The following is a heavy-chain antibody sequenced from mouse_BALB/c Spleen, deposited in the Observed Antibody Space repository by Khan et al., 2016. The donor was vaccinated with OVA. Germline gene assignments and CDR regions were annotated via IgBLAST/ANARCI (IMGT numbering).Heavy chain of an antibody. CDR3: ARSNYYDKGLYAMDY. CDR2: IGPGSGNT. J-gene: IGHJ4*01. CDR1: GYTFTSYW. Sequence: DLVKPGASVKLSCKASGYTFTSYWIHWIKQRPGQGLEWVGHIGPGSGNTYYNKIFKGKATLTVDTSSSTVYIQLSSLSSEDSAVYFCARSNYYDKGLYAMDYWGQGTSVTVSS. V-gene: IGHV1S41*01. D-gene: IGHD2-4*01.